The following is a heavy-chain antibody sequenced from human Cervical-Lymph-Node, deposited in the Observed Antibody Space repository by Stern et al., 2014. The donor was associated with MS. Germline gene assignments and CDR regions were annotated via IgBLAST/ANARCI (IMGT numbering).Heavy chain of an antibody. J-gene: IGHJ4*02. Sequence: DQLVESGGCVVQPGRSLRLSCAASGFSFSRYAMHWVRQSPGKGPEWVTLIWYDGSKPYYADSVTGRFTISRDNFKNTLYLQMNSLRAEDTAVYYCASAYSSSHYYFDYWGQGTLVTVSS. V-gene: IGHV3-33*01. CDR3: ASAYSSSHYYFDY. CDR2: IWYDGSKP. CDR1: GFSFSRYA. D-gene: IGHD6-13*01.